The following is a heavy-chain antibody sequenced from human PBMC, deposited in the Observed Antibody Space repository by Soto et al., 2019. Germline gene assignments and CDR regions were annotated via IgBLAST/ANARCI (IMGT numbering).Heavy chain of an antibody. D-gene: IGHD3-9*01. V-gene: IGHV1-69*12. J-gene: IGHJ6*02. CDR3: ARDNDWPQLGGNYYYILGV. Sequence: QVQLEQSGAEVKKPGSSVKVSCKASGGTFRTAAISWVRQAPGQGLEWMGGIMPVFRTPDYAQKFQGRVTITADESTNTAYMELSGLRSDDPAVYYCARDNDWPQLGGNYYYILGVWGQGTTITVSS. CDR1: GGTFRTAA. CDR2: IMPVFRTP.